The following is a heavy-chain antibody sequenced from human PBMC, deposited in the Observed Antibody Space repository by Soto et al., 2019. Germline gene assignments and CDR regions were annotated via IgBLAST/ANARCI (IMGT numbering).Heavy chain of an antibody. CDR3: ARGSVLLWFGEIFTDDYGMDV. J-gene: IGHJ6*02. Sequence: QVQLQQWGAGLLKPSETLSLTCAVYGGSFSGYYWSWIRQPPGKGLEWIGEINHSGSTNYNPSLKSGVTISVDKSKTQFSLKLSSVTAADTAVYYCARGSVLLWFGEIFTDDYGMDVWGQGTTVTVSS. D-gene: IGHD3-10*01. CDR1: GGSFSGYY. V-gene: IGHV4-34*01. CDR2: INHSGST.